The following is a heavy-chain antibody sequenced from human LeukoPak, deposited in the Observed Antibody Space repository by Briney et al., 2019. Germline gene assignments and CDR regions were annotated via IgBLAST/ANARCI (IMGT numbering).Heavy chain of an antibody. D-gene: IGHD6-19*01. J-gene: IGHJ3*02. CDR2: MNPNSGNT. V-gene: IGHV1-8*01. CDR1: GYTFTSYD. Sequence: ASVKVSCKASGYTFTSYDINWVRQATGQGLEWMGWMNPNSGNTGYAQKFQGRVNMTRNTSISTAYMELSSLRSEDTAVYYCARNFAYIAVAGTHDAFDIWGQGTMVTVPS. CDR3: ARNFAYIAVAGTHDAFDI.